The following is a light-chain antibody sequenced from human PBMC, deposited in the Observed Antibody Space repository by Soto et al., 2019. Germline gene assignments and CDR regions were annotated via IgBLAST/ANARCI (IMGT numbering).Light chain of an antibody. CDR2: GAS. CDR1: QSISDT. CDR3: QQYNNWPWT. J-gene: IGKJ1*01. Sequence: EIVMTQSPATLSVSSGGRATLSCRASQSISDTLAWYQQKPGQAPRLLIHGASTRATGFPGRFSGSGAGTDFTLTISSLQSEDFAVYYWQQYNNWPWTFGQGTKVEIK. V-gene: IGKV3-15*01.